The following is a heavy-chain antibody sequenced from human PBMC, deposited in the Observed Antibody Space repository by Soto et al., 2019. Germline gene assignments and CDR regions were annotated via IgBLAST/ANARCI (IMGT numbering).Heavy chain of an antibody. D-gene: IGHD4-17*01. CDR3: AKEGPFKPYGDYHCYGMDV. CDR1: GVTFSSYA. Sequence: GGSLRLSCAASGVTFSSYAMSWVRQAPGKGLEWVSAISGSGGSTYYADSVKGRFTISRDNSKNTLYLQMNSLRAEDTAVYYCAKEGPFKPYGDYHCYGMDVWGQGTTVTVSS. J-gene: IGHJ6*02. CDR2: ISGSGGST. V-gene: IGHV3-23*01.